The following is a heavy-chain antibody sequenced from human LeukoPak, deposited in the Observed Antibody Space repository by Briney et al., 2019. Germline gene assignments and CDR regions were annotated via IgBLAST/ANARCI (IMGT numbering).Heavy chain of an antibody. D-gene: IGHD5-12*01. CDR3: AREERGLAIDY. CDR2: ISSSGDNT. V-gene: IGHV3-64*01. Sequence: GGSLRLSCAASGFIFSNYAMHWVRQAPGKXLEYVSAISSSGDNTYYANSVKGRFTISRDNSKNTLFLQMGSLRAEDMAVYYCAREERGLAIDYWGQGTLVTVSS. CDR1: GFIFSNYA. J-gene: IGHJ4*02.